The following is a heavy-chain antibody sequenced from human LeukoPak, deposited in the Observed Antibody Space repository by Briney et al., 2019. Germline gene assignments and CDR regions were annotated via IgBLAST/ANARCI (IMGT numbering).Heavy chain of an antibody. CDR3: ARDDGSATMGFDS. D-gene: IGHD1-26*01. V-gene: IGHV1-69*05. CDR1: GTTLSRSA. Sequence: SVKVSCKASGTTLSRSAISWVRQAPGQGLEWMGGVIPILGTTNYAQKFQDRLLITTDDSTSTAYMEVSSLRSVDTAVYYCARDDGSATMGFDSWGQGTLVTVSS. J-gene: IGHJ4*02. CDR2: VIPILGTT.